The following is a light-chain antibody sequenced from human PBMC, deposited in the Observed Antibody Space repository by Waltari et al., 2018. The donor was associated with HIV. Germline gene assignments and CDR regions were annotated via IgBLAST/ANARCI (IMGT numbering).Light chain of an antibody. Sequence: QLVLTQSPSASASLGASVKLTCTLSSGHSNYAIAWHQQQPGKGPRNLMKLKRDGSHIKGDGIPDRVSGSSSGDERYLTISSLQSEDGADDYCQTWGAGIQEVFGGGAKLTVL. CDR2: LKRDGSH. CDR3: QTWGAGIQEV. V-gene: IGLV4-69*01. CDR1: SGHSNYA. J-gene: IGLJ3*02.